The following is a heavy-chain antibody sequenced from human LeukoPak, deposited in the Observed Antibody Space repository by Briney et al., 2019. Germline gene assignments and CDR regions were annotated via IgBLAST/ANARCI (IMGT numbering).Heavy chain of an antibody. CDR2: IYHSGST. Sequence: SGTLSLTCAVSGGSISSSNWWSWVRQPPGKGLEWIGEIYHSGSTNYNPSLKSRVTISVDTSKNQFSLKLSSVTAADTAVYYCARSPNWDYYFDYWGQGTLVTVSS. CDR1: GGSISSSNW. D-gene: IGHD1-7*01. V-gene: IGHV4-4*02. J-gene: IGHJ4*02. CDR3: ARSPNWDYYFDY.